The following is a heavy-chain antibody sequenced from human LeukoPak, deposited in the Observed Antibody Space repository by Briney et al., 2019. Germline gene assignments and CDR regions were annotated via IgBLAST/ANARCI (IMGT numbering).Heavy chain of an antibody. CDR1: GFTFSSYG. J-gene: IGHJ3*02. CDR3: AKYQIGDNVRSGFDI. Sequence: GGSLRLSCAASGFTFSSYGMHWVRQAPGKGLEWVAVISYDGSNKYYADSVKGRFTISRDNSKNTLDLQMNSLRAEDTAVYYCAKYQIGDNVRSGFDIWGRGTTVTVSS. CDR2: ISYDGSNK. V-gene: IGHV3-30*18. D-gene: IGHD3-22*01.